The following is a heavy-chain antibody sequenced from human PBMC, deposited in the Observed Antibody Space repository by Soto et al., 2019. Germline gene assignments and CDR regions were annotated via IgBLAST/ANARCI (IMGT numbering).Heavy chain of an antibody. V-gene: IGHV3-30-3*01. Sequence: QVQLVESGGGVVQPGRSLRLSCAASGFTFSSYAMHWVRQAPDKGLEWVATISYDGSIEYYADSVKGRFTVSRDNSENTLHLQMESLRPEDTALFYCARLDKFSSGWSWGQGTLVTVSS. CDR2: ISYDGSIE. CDR1: GFTFSSYA. J-gene: IGHJ4*02. D-gene: IGHD6-19*01. CDR3: ARLDKFSSGWS.